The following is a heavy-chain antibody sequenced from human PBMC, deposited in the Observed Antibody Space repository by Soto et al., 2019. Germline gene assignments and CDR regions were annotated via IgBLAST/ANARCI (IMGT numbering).Heavy chain of an antibody. CDR2: MYNTGST. D-gene: IGHD7-27*01. J-gene: IGHJ4*02. Sequence: SETLSLTCTVSGGSISGYYWSWIRQPPGKGLEWIGYMYNTGSTVYNPSFKSRVTISVDTSKNQFSLKLSSVTAADTVVYYCARLKAATGDYFDYWGQGTLVTVSS. V-gene: IGHV4-59*08. CDR1: GGSISGYY. CDR3: ARLKAATGDYFDY.